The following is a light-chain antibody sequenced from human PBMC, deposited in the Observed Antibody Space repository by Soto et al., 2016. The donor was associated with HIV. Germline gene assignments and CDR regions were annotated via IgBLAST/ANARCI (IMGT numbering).Light chain of an antibody. J-gene: IGLJ3*02. CDR2: DDD. Sequence: SYVLTQPPSVSVAPGQTARITCGGHNIGDRSVHWYQQRPGQAPVLVVYDDDDRPSGIPERFSGSNSGNTATLTISRVEAGDEADYHCQVWHSSSDHRVFGGGT. CDR3: QVWHSSSDHRV. V-gene: IGLV3-21*02. CDR1: NIGDRS.